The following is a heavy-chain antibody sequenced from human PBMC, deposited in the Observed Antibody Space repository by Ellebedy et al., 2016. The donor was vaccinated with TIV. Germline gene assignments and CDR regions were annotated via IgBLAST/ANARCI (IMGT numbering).Heavy chain of an antibody. Sequence: GESLKISCAASGFSFSSYWMSWVRQAPGKGLEWVANINEDGSEKYYVDSMKGRFTISRDNAKNSLYLQMNSLRAEDTAVYYCARGATTIHDAFDVWGQGTMVTVSS. CDR2: INEDGSEK. CDR3: ARGATTIHDAFDV. J-gene: IGHJ3*01. D-gene: IGHD5-24*01. CDR1: GFSFSSYW. V-gene: IGHV3-7*01.